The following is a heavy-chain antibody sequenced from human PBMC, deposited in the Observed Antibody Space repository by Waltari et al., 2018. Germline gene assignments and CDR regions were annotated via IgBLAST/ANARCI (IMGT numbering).Heavy chain of an antibody. V-gene: IGHV4-34*01. CDR3: ARRDTVVEPVPSYPLGH. CDR2: INHTGKT. CDR1: GGSFSGYY. D-gene: IGHD2-2*01. Sequence: QVQLQQWGAGLLKPSETLSLTCAVYGGSFSGYYWSWIRQPPGEGLEWMGEINHTGKTFYNPSLKSRLAISVDTSKNQISLKLSSVTAADTAIYYCARRDTVVEPVPSYPLGHWGQGTLVTVSS. J-gene: IGHJ4*02.